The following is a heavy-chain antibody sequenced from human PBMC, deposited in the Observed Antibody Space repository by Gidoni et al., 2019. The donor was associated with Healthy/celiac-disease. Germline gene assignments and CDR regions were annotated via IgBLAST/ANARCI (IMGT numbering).Heavy chain of an antibody. CDR1: GFTFSSYS. CDR3: ARDYCSGGSCYPLGRSGVDY. Sequence: EVQLLESGGGLVKPGGSLRLSCAASGFTFSSYSMTWVRQAPGKGLEWVSSISSSSSYIYYADSVKGRFTISRDNAKNSLYLQMNSLRAEDTAVYYCARDYCSGGSCYPLGRSGVDYWGQGTLVTVSS. CDR2: ISSSSSYI. J-gene: IGHJ4*02. D-gene: IGHD2-15*01. V-gene: IGHV3-21*01.